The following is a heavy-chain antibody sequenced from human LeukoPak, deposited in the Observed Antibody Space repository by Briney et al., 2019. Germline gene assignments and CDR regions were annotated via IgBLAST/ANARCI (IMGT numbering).Heavy chain of an antibody. J-gene: IGHJ4*02. D-gene: IGHD3-9*01. Sequence: SETLSLTCSLSGDSINSGVPYWAWIRQPPGKGLEWIGIIYYSGSARSTYYNPSLKPRVTITLNTPKTQFSPDLGPGTAADTAIYYCARHLYDKTGRPLDSWGQGTLVTVSS. CDR2: IYYSGSARST. CDR3: ARHLYDKTGRPLDS. V-gene: IGHV4-39*01. CDR1: GDSINSGVPY.